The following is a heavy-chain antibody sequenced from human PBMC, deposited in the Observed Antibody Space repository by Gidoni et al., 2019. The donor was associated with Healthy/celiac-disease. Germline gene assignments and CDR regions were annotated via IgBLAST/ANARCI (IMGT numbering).Heavy chain of an antibody. CDR2: FDAEDGET. V-gene: IGHV1-24*01. Sequence: QVQLVQSGAEVKKPGASVKVACKVSGYTLTGLSMHWGRQAPGTGLEWMGGFDAEDGETIYAQNFQGRVTMTEDTSTDTAYMELSSLRSEDTAVYYCATSVLTYGSGETNDYWGQGTLVTVSS. J-gene: IGHJ4*02. CDR1: GYTLTGLS. D-gene: IGHD3-10*01. CDR3: ATSVLTYGSGETNDY.